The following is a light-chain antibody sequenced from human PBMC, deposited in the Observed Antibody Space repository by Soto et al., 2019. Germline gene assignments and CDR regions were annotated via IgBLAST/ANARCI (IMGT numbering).Light chain of an antibody. CDR2: LGS. Sequence: DIVMTQSPLFLPVTPGEPASISCRSSQSLLHSNGYNYLDWYLQKPGQSPQLLIYLGSNRASGVPERFSGSGSGTDFTLKISRVEAEDVGVYYCMQSLQTPRTFGQGTKVEIK. V-gene: IGKV2-28*01. CDR3: MQSLQTPRT. CDR1: QSLLHSNGYNY. J-gene: IGKJ1*01.